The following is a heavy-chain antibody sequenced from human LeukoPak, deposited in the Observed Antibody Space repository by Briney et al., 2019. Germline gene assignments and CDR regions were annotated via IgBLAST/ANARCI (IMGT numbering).Heavy chain of an antibody. V-gene: IGHV1-69*05. D-gene: IGHD2-2*01. CDR2: IIPIFGTA. CDR1: GGTFSSYA. Sequence: GASVKVSCKASGGTFSSYAISWVRQAPGQGLEWMGGIIPIFGTANYAQKFQGRVTITTDESTSTAYMELSSLRSEDTAVYYCATRLGLGYCSSTSCYAWDIWGQGNPGHRLL. J-gene: IGHJ4*01. CDR3: ATRLGLGYCSSTSCYAWDI.